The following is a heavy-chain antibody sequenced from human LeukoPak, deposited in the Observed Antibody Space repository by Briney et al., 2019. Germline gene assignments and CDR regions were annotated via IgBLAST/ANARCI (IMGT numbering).Heavy chain of an antibody. Sequence: EGFLRLSCAASGFTFSTFWMHWVRQAPGKGLVWVSHTNSDGSTTDYADSVRGRFTISRDNAKNTLYLQMNSLRAEDTAVYYCAKGTYGQQWLVRGFGDYYYYYGMDVWGQGTTVTVSS. J-gene: IGHJ6*02. CDR3: AKGTYGQQWLVRGFGDYYYYYGMDV. V-gene: IGHV3-74*01. CDR2: TNSDGSTT. D-gene: IGHD6-19*01. CDR1: GFTFSTFW.